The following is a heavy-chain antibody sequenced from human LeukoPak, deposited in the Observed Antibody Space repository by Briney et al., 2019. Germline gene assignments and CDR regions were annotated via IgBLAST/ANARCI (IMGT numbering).Heavy chain of an antibody. CDR2: IKQDGSEK. J-gene: IGHJ4*02. D-gene: IGHD4-17*01. V-gene: IGHV3-7*01. CDR3: ARRNGDYDRVYFDY. Sequence: GGSLRLSCAASGFTFSSYAMHWVRQAPGKGLEWVANIKQDGSEKYYVDSVKGRFTISRDNAKNSLYLQMNSLRAEDTAVYYCARRNGDYDRVYFDYWGQGTLVTVSS. CDR1: GFTFSSYA.